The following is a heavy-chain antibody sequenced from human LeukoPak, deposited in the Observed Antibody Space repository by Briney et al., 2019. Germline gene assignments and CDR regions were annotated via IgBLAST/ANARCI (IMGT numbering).Heavy chain of an antibody. V-gene: IGHV3-23*01. D-gene: IGHD3-10*01. CDR1: GFTFSSYA. J-gene: IGHJ4*02. CDR2: ISGSGGST. CDR3: AKIIPYYGSGSYYN. Sequence: GGSLRLSCAASGFTFSSYAMSWVRQAPGKGLEWVSAISGSGGSTYYADSVKGRFTLSRDNSKNTLYLQMNSLRAEDTALYYCAKIIPYYGSGSYYNWGQGTLVTVSS.